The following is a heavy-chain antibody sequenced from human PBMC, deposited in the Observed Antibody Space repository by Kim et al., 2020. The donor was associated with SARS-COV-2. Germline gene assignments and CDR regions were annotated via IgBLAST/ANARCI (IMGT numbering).Heavy chain of an antibody. CDR3: ARGQGLI. CDR1: GFTFRTSW. J-gene: IGHJ3*01. CDR2: IKEDGSKT. Sequence: GGSLRLSCAASGFTFRTSWMTWVRQAPGKGLEWVATIKEDGSKTYYVASVKGRFTISRDNAKNSLYLQMDSLRAEDTAVYFCARGQGLIWGQGTMVLVSS. V-gene: IGHV3-7*03.